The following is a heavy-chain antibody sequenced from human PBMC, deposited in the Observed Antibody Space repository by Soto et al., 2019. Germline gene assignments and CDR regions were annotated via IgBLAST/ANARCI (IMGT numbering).Heavy chain of an antibody. D-gene: IGHD4-17*01. CDR2: ISYDGSNK. CDR1: GFTFSSYG. Sequence: QVQLVESXXXVVXXXXXLRLSCAASGFTFSSYGMHWVRQAPGKGLEWVAVISYDGSNKYYADSVKGRFTISRDNSKNPLYLQMNSLRAEDTAVYYCAKDGYGDYRLDYWGQGTLVTVSS. V-gene: IGHV3-30*18. CDR3: AKDGYGDYRLDY. J-gene: IGHJ4*02.